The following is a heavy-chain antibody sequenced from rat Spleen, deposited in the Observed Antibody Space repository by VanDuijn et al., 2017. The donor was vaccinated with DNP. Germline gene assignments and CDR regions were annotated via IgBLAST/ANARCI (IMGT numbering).Heavy chain of an antibody. Sequence: QVQLKESGPGLVQPSQTLSLTCTVAGFSLTSYYVHWVRQPPGKGLEWIGVIWSGGNTDYNSALKSRLTITRDTSKSQVFLRMASLQTEDSAIYFCTNSGNFWGQGVMVTVSS. J-gene: IGHJ2*01. CDR2: IWSGGNT. V-gene: IGHV2-15*01. CDR1: GFSLTSYY. CDR3: TNSGNF. D-gene: IGHD4-3*01.